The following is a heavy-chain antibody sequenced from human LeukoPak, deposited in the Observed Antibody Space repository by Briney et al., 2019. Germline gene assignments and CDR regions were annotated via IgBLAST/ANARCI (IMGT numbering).Heavy chain of an antibody. CDR2: ISAYNGNT. CDR3: ARERVDYYDSSGYLHFDY. CDR1: GYTFTSYG. D-gene: IGHD3-22*01. J-gene: IGHJ4*02. Sequence: ASVKVSCKASGYTFTSYGISWVRQAPGQGLEWMGWISAYNGNTNYAQKLQGRVTMTTDTSTSTAYMELRSLRSDDTAVYYCARERVDYYDSSGYLHFDYWGQGTLVTVSS. V-gene: IGHV1-18*01.